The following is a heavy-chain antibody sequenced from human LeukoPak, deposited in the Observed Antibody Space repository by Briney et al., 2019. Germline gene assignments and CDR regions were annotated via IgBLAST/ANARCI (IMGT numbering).Heavy chain of an antibody. V-gene: IGHV4-30-4*01. CDR2: IYYSGST. D-gene: IGHD6-13*01. CDR3: ASRFIAAAGHFDY. J-gene: IGHJ4*02. CDR1: GGSISSGDYY. Sequence: SQTLSLTCTVSGGSISSGDYYWRWIRQPPGKGLEWIGYIYYSGSTYYNPSLKSRVTISVDTSKNQFSLKLSSVTAADTAVYYCASRFIAAAGHFDYWGQGTLVTVSS.